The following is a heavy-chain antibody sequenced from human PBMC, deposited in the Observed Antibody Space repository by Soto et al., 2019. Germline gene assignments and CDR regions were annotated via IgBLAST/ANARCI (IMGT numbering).Heavy chain of an antibody. Sequence: EVQLVESGGGWVQPGGSLRLSCIASEFTFSTCGMAWVRQAPGKGLEWVANIKGDGSNEYYVDSVKGRFTIPIDNAKHFLYLQMNSLRAEDTALYDSEMDLNYGGCTVSHDIFETWAQATMVTVSS. J-gene: IGHJ3*02. D-gene: IGHD1-7*01. CDR3: EMDLNYGGCTVSHDIFET. CDR1: EFTFSTCG. V-gene: IGHV3-7*04. CDR2: IKGDGSNE.